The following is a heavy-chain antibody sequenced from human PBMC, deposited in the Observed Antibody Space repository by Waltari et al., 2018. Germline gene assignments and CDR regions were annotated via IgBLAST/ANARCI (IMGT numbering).Heavy chain of an antibody. CDR3: ASSDSSSSSADYYGMDV. D-gene: IGHD6-6*01. CDR1: GYSFTSYS. CDR2: IYPGDSDT. V-gene: IGHV5-51*03. J-gene: IGHJ6*02. Sequence: EVQLVQSGAEVKKPGESLKISCKGSGYSFTSYSTGWVRQRPGKGLEWMGIIYPGDSDTRYSPSFQGQVTISADKSISTAYLQWSSLKASDTAMYYCASSDSSSSSADYYGMDVWGQGTTVTVSS.